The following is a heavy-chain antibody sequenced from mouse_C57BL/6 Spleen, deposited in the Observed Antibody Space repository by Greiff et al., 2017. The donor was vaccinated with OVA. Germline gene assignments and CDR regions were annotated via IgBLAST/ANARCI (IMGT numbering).Heavy chain of an antibody. Sequence: EVQVVESGGGLVQPGGSLKLSCAASGFTFSDYYMYWVRQTPEKRLEWVAYISHGGGSTYYPDTVKGRSTFSRANSKKTLYLQMSRLKSEDTAMYYCARQDYYGSSYHFDYWGQGTTLTVSS. V-gene: IGHV5-12*01. D-gene: IGHD1-1*01. CDR2: ISHGGGST. J-gene: IGHJ2*01. CDR1: GFTFSDYY. CDR3: ARQDYYGSSYHFDY.